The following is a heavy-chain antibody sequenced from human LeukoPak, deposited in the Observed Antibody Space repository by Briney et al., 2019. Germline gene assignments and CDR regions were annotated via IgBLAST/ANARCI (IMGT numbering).Heavy chain of an antibody. V-gene: IGHV3-53*01. Sequence: PGGSLGLSCAASGFTVSSNYMSWVRQAPGKGLEWVSVIYSGGSTYYADSVKGRFTISRDNSKNTLYLQMNSLRAEDTAVYYCARAGYSSGYTYDYWGQGTLVTVSS. CDR3: ARAGYSSGYTYDY. J-gene: IGHJ4*02. CDR1: GFTVSSNY. D-gene: IGHD6-19*01. CDR2: IYSGGST.